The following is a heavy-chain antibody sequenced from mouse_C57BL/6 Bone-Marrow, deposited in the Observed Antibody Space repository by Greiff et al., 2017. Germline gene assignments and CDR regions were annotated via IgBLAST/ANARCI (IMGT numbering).Heavy chain of an antibody. J-gene: IGHJ3*01. Sequence: VQLQQSGAELVRPGASVKLSCTASGFNIKDDYMHWVKQRPEQGLEWIGWIDPENGDTEYASKFQGKATITAETSSNTAYLQLSSLTSEDTAVYYCTTLDGNKAWCAYWGRETLVTVSA. CDR3: TTLDGNKAWCAY. D-gene: IGHD2-3*01. CDR2: IDPENGDT. CDR1: GFNIKDDY. V-gene: IGHV14-4*01.